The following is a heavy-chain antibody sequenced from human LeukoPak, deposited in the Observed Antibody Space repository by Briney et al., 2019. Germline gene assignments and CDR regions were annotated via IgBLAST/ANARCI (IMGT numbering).Heavy chain of an antibody. V-gene: IGHV3-23*01. Sequence: AGGSLRLSCAASGVTFSSYAMSWVSQAPGKGLEWVASLSGSGERTYYAPSVNGRFPISRDNSNHTLYVQMNSVRDEATPVYYCAKARGIAVAGNEFDYCGQGTLVTVSS. CDR2: LSGSGERT. CDR1: GVTFSSYA. D-gene: IGHD6-19*01. J-gene: IGHJ4*02. CDR3: AKARGIAVAGNEFDY.